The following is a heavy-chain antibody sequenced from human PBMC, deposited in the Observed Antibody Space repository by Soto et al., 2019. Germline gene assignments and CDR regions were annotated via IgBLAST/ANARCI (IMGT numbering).Heavy chain of an antibody. Sequence: QMQESGPGLVEPSGTLSLTCDVSGVSISSGSWWSWVRQPPGKGLEWIGEIFHSGSTKYNPSLKSRVTISVDNSKNHFSLRVTSVTAADTAVYYCARDGPDGYNVGYWGQGTLVTVSS. CDR2: IFHSGST. J-gene: IGHJ4*02. V-gene: IGHV4-4*02. CDR3: ARDGPDGYNVGY. CDR1: GVSISSGSW. D-gene: IGHD5-12*01.